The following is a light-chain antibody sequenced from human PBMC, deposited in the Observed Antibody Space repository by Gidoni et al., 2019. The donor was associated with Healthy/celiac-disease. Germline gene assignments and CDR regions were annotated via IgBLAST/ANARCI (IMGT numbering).Light chain of an antibody. CDR1: QSISSY. V-gene: IGKV1-39*01. J-gene: IGKJ4*01. Sequence: DIQITQSPSSLSASVGDRVTITCRTSQSISSYLNWYQQKPGKAPKLLIYAASSLQSGVPSRFSGSGSGTDFTLTISSLQPEDFATYYCQQSYSTPRALTFGGXTKVEIK. CDR3: QQSYSTPRALT. CDR2: AAS.